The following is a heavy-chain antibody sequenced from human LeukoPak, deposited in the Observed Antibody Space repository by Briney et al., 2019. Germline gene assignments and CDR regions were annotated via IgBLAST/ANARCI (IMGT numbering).Heavy chain of an antibody. D-gene: IGHD3-22*01. Sequence: SVKVSCKASGGTFSSYAISWVRQAPGQGLEWMGGIIPIFGTANYAQKFQGRVTITTGESTSTAYMELSSLRSEDTAVYYCARDGYYDSSGSLNPRDYWGQGTLVTVSS. V-gene: IGHV1-69*05. CDR1: GGTFSSYA. J-gene: IGHJ4*02. CDR2: IIPIFGTA. CDR3: ARDGYYDSSGSLNPRDY.